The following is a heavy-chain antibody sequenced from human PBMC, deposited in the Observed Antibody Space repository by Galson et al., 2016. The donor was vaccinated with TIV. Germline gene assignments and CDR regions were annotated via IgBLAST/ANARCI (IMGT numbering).Heavy chain of an antibody. J-gene: IGHJ6*02. D-gene: IGHD2-2*01. CDR3: ARDCTSTTCRIYYYGMDV. V-gene: IGHV4-38-2*02. Sequence: SETLSLTCDVSGYSIKSGYFWGWIRQPPGKGLEWLGNMHESGSSYYNPSLKSRLTISVDTSKNQFSLNLRSVTAADSAVYYCARDCTSTTCRIYYYGMDVWGQGTTVTISS. CDR2: MHESGSS. CDR1: GYSIKSGYF.